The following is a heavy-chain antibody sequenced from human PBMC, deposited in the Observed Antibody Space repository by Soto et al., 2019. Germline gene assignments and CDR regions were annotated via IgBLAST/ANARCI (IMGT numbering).Heavy chain of an antibody. CDR2: ISTGGGGT. V-gene: IGHV3-23*01. CDR1: GFTFSTYG. Sequence: EVQLLESGGGLVQPGGSLRLSCAASGFTFSTYGMSWVRQAPGKGLEWVSAISTGGGGTYYADSVKGRFTSSRDNSKDKLYLQMNSLSADGTAVYYCAKRGGATIGYFDYWGQGTLVPVSS. D-gene: IGHD5-12*01. J-gene: IGHJ4*02. CDR3: AKRGGATIGYFDY.